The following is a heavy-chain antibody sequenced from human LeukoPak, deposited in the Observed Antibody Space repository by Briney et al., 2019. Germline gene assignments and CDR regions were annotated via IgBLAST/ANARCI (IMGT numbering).Heavy chain of an antibody. CDR3: IRYSTIPDY. D-gene: IGHD6-13*01. J-gene: IGHJ4*02. CDR1: GYTFTSYA. V-gene: IGHV1-18*01. Sequence: ASVKVSCKASGYTFTSYAMHWVRQAPGQGLEWMGWISAYNGNTNYAQKLQGRVTMTTDTSTSTAYMELRSLRSDDTAVYYCIRYSTIPDYWGQGTLVTVSS. CDR2: ISAYNGNT.